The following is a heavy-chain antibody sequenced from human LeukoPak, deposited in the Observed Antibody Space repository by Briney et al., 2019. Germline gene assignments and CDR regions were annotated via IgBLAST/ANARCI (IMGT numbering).Heavy chain of an antibody. Sequence: ASVKVSCKASGYTFTGYYMHWVRQATGQGLEWMGWMNPSSGNTGYAQKFQGRVTMTRNTSIGTAYMELSSLRSEDTAVYYCARGYDSSGYFFDYWGQGTLVTVSS. D-gene: IGHD3-22*01. CDR2: MNPSSGNT. J-gene: IGHJ4*02. CDR1: GYTFTGYY. V-gene: IGHV1-8*02. CDR3: ARGYDSSGYFFDY.